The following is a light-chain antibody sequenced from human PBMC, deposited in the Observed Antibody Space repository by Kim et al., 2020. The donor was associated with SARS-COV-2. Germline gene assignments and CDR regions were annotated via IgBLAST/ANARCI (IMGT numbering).Light chain of an antibody. CDR3: QVWAGGVV. CDR1: NIGSKS. V-gene: IGLV3-21*01. J-gene: IGLJ2*01. CDR2: YDS. Sequence: SYELTQPPSVSVAPGKTARITCGGNNIGSKSVHWYQQKPGQAPVLVIYYDSDRPSGIPERFSGSNSGNTATLTISRVEAGDEADYYCQVWAGGVVFGGGTQLTVL.